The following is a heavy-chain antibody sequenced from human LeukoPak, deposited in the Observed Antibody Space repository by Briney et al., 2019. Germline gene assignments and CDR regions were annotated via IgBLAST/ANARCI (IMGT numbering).Heavy chain of an antibody. D-gene: IGHD1-26*01. CDR2: IYYSGST. Sequence: SETLSLTCTVSGGSISSSSYYWGWIRQPPGKGLEWIGSIYYSGSTYYNPSLKSRVTISVDTSKNQFSLKLSSVTAADTAVYYCARESEWELLDYWGQGTLVTVSS. V-gene: IGHV4-39*02. J-gene: IGHJ4*02. CDR1: GGSISSSSYY. CDR3: ARESEWELLDY.